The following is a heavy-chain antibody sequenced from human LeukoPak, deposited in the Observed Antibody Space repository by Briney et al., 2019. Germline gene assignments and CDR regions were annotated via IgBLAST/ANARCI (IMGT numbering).Heavy chain of an antibody. CDR2: TRNRADSYTT. D-gene: IGHD4-17*01. Sequence: GGSLRLSCAASGFSLSNHCMDWVRQAPGKGLEWVGRTRNRADSYTTEYAASVRGRFIISRDDSKNSLFLQMNSLKTEDTAVYFCARGFDYGDGFDYWGQGTLVTVSS. J-gene: IGHJ4*02. V-gene: IGHV3-72*01. CDR3: ARGFDYGDGFDY. CDR1: GFSLSNHC.